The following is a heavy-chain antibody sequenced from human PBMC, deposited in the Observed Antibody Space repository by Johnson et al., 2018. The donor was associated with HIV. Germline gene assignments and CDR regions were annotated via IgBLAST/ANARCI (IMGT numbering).Heavy chain of an antibody. D-gene: IGHD1-26*01. CDR3: ARDSYSGGGSYS. V-gene: IGHV3-23*04. Sequence: VQLVESGGGVVQPGRSLRLSCAASGFTFSSYGMHWVRQAPDKGLEWVSAISGSGGRTYYADSVKGRFTISRDNSKNTLYLQMNSLRVEDTAVYYCARDSYSGGGSYSWGQGTMVTVSS. CDR2: ISGSGGRT. J-gene: IGHJ3*01. CDR1: GFTFSSYG.